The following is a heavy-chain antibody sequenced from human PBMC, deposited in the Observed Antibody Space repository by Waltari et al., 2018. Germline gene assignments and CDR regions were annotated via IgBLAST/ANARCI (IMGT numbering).Heavy chain of an antibody. D-gene: IGHD3-10*01. CDR1: GFSFGHHW. Sequence: EVQLVESGGGLVQPGGSLGLSCAASGFSFGHHWSKRVRQVPGKGPVWVSRINIDGSSTIYADSVKGRFTISRDNAKNTLYLQMNSLRADDTAVYYCVRRSIRGYIKEGPNWFDPWGQGTLVTVSS. J-gene: IGHJ5*02. CDR2: INIDGSST. CDR3: VRRSIRGYIKEGPNWFDP. V-gene: IGHV3-74*01.